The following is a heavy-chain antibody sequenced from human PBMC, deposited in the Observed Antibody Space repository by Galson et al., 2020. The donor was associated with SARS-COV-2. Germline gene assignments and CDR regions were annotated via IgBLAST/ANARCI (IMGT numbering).Heavy chain of an antibody. CDR3: ARNYCGGDCYFLTMYYFHMDV. V-gene: IGHV3-11*04. CDR2: ISTSGSTI. D-gene: IGHD2-21*02. CDR1: GFTFSDYY. J-gene: IGHJ6*03. Sequence: AETLRLSCTASGFTFSDYYMSWIRQPPGKGLEWVSHISTSGSTIYYADSVKGRFTISRDNAKNSLYLQMASLRAEDTAVYYCARNYCGGDCYFLTMYYFHMDVWGKGTTVTISS.